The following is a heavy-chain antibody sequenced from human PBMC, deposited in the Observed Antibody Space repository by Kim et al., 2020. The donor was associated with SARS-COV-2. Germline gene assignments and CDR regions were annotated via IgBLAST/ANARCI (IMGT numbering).Heavy chain of an antibody. Sequence: GGSLRLSCAASGFTFSSYGMHWVRQAPGKGLEWVAVIWYDGSNKYYADSVKGRFTISRDNSKNTLYLQMNSLRAEDTAVYYCAREPTGIAVAGTFTWYFDLWGRGTLVTVSS. CDR3: AREPTGIAVAGTFTWYFDL. V-gene: IGHV3-33*01. CDR2: IWYDGSNK. D-gene: IGHD6-19*01. CDR1: GFTFSSYG. J-gene: IGHJ2*01.